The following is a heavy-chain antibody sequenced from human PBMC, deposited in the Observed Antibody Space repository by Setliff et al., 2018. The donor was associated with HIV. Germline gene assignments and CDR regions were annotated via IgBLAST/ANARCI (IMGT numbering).Heavy chain of an antibody. CDR2: FYHTGST. D-gene: IGHD6-19*01. CDR1: GGSIRSHY. V-gene: IGHV4-59*08. CDR3: ARQQHSSDLKIWNY. Sequence: NPSETLSLTCTVSGGSIRSHYWSWIRQPPGKGLEWIGSFYHTGSTHYNPSLKSRVTISVDTSKNQFSLTLTSVTAADTAVYYCARQQHSSDLKIWNYWGQGTLVTVSS. J-gene: IGHJ4*02.